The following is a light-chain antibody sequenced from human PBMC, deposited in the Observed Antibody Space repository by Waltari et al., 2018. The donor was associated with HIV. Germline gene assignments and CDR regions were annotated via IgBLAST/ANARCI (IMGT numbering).Light chain of an antibody. CDR2: EAS. CDR1: QTISSS. CDR3: QLYHDYST. J-gene: IGKJ2*01. Sequence: DIQMTQSPSSLSASVGDRVTITCRASQTISSSLAWYQQRPGKAPNLLMYEASTLQSGVPSRFTGSGSGTEFTLTISSLQPDDFATYYCQLYHDYSTFGQGTKLEIK. V-gene: IGKV1-5*03.